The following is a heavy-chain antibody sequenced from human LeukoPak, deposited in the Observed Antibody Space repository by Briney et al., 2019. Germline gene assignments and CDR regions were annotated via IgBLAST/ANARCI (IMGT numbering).Heavy chain of an antibody. CDR3: AKEETHSSYSTYYYFYGMDV. CDR1: GFTFSSYW. V-gene: IGHV3-74*01. CDR2: INSDGSST. Sequence: PGGSLRLSCAASGFTFSSYWMHWVRQAPGKGLVWVSRINSDGSSTSYADSVKGRFTISRDNSKNTLYLQMNSLRVEDTAFYYCAKEETHSSYSTYYYFYGMDVCGQGTTVTVSS. D-gene: IGHD6-19*01. J-gene: IGHJ6*02.